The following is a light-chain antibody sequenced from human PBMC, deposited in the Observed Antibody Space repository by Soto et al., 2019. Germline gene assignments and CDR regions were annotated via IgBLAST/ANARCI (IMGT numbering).Light chain of an antibody. Sequence: QFVLTQSPSASASLGASVKLTCTLSSGHSSYAIAWHQQQPEKGPRYLMKLNSDGSHSKGDGIPDRFSGSSSGAERYLTISSLQSEDEDYYYCQTWGTGIHYVFGTGTKVTVL. CDR2: LNSDGSH. J-gene: IGLJ1*01. CDR1: SGHSSYA. V-gene: IGLV4-69*01. CDR3: QTWGTGIHYV.